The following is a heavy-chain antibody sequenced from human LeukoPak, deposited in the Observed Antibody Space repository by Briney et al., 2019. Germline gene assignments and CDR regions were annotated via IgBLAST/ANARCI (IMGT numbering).Heavy chain of an antibody. Sequence: SETLSLTCTVSGGSISSYYWSWIRQPAGKGLEWIGRIYTSGSTNYNPSLKSRVTMSVDTSKDQFSLKLSSVTAADTAVYYCARDRPPVALFDYWGQGTLVTVSS. CDR1: GGSISSYY. J-gene: IGHJ4*02. V-gene: IGHV4-4*07. D-gene: IGHD6-6*01. CDR3: ARDRPPVALFDY. CDR2: IYTSGST.